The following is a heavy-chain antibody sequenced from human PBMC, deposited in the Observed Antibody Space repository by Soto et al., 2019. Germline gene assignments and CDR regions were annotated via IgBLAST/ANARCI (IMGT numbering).Heavy chain of an antibody. Sequence: EVQLLESGGGLVQPGGSLRPSCAASGFTFSSYAMSWVRQAPGKGLGWVSAISGSGGSTYYADSVKGRFTISRDNSKNTLYLQMISLRAEDTAVYYCANRAGLLFDFWGQGPLVTVSS. CDR2: ISGSGGST. D-gene: IGHD3-22*01. CDR3: ANRAGLLFDF. J-gene: IGHJ4*02. CDR1: GFTFSSYA. V-gene: IGHV3-23*01.